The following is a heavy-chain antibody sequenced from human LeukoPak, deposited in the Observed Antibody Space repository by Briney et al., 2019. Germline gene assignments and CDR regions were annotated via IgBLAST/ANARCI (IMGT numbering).Heavy chain of an antibody. V-gene: IGHV1-8*03. J-gene: IGHJ6*03. CDR2: MNPNSGNT. CDR1: GYTFTIYD. D-gene: IGHD4-17*01. Sequence: AAVTVSFKASGYTFTIYDINWVRQATGQGLEWMGWMNPNSGNTDYAQKFQGRVTITRNTSIRTAYMELSSLRSEDTAVYYCARGYGDYVSYYYYMDVWGKGTTVTVSS. CDR3: ARGYGDYVSYYYYMDV.